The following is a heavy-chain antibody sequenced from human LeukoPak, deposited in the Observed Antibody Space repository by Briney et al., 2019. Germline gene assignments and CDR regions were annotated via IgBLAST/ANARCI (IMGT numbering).Heavy chain of an antibody. Sequence: GGSLRLSCAASGFTFSRYAMHWVRQAPGKGLEWVAVISYDGSNKYYADSVKGRFTISRDNSKNTLYLQMNSLRAEDTAVYYCARDRGYCSSTSCYSSYYYYGMDVWGQGTTVTVSS. CDR2: ISYDGSNK. CDR3: ARDRGYCSSTSCYSSYYYYGMDV. V-gene: IGHV3-30-3*01. D-gene: IGHD2-2*01. CDR1: GFTFSRYA. J-gene: IGHJ6*02.